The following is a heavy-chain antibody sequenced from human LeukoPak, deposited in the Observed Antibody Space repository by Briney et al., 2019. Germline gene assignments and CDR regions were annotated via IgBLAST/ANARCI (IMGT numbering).Heavy chain of an antibody. V-gene: IGHV3-11*01. Sequence: GGSLRLSCAASGFTFSDYYMSWLRQAPGKGLEWVSYISSRDNTIYYADSVKGRFTISRDNAKNSLYLQMNSLRAEDTAVYYCARYSSGSRNWFDPWGQGTLVTVSS. CDR1: GFTFSDYY. CDR3: ARYSSGSRNWFDP. D-gene: IGHD6-19*01. CDR2: ISSRDNTI. J-gene: IGHJ5*02.